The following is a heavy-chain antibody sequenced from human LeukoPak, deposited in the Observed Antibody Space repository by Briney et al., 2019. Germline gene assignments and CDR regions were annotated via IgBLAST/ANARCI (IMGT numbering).Heavy chain of an antibody. CDR1: GGSISSYY. V-gene: IGHV4-4*07. J-gene: IGHJ4*02. D-gene: IGHD6-13*01. CDR3: ARGLYSSSWYVPAGY. CDR2: IYTSGST. Sequence: PSETLSLTCTVSGGSISSYYWSWIRQPAGKGLEWIGRIYTSGSTNYNPSLKSRVTMSVDTSKNQFSLKLSSVTAADTAVCYCARGLYSSSWYVPAGYWGQGTLVTVSS.